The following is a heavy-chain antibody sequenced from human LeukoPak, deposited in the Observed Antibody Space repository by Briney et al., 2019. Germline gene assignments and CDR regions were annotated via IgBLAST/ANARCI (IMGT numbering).Heavy chain of an antibody. CDR3: ARDDYGDYTFHH. CDR1: GGSISSYY. Sequence: SETLSLTCTVSGGSISSYYWSWIRQPPGKGLQWIGYIHYSGSINYNPSLKSRVTISVDTSKNQFSLKLTSVTAADTAVYYCARDDYGDYTFHHWGQGTLVTVSS. V-gene: IGHV4-59*01. J-gene: IGHJ1*01. CDR2: IHYSGSI. D-gene: IGHD4-17*01.